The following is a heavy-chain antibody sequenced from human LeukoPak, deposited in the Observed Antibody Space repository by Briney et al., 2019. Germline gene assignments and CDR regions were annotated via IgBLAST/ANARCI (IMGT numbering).Heavy chain of an antibody. D-gene: IGHD3-16*01. Sequence: PSETLSLTCAVYGGSFSGYYWSWIRQPPGKGLEWIGEINHSGSTNYNPSLKSRVTISVDTSKNQFSLKLSSVTAADTAVYYCARVLGGVINFWGQGTLVTVSS. CDR3: ARVLGGVINF. J-gene: IGHJ4*02. V-gene: IGHV4-34*09. CDR1: GGSFSGYY. CDR2: INHSGST.